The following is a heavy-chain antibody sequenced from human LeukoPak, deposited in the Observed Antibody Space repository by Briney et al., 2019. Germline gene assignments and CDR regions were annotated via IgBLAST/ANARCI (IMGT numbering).Heavy chain of an antibody. CDR2: NYTSGST. CDR1: GGSISCYY. V-gene: IGHV4-4*07. CDR3: ARAPTGYSSSYDY. D-gene: IGHD6-13*01. J-gene: IGHJ4*02. Sequence: PSETLFLTCTVSGGSISCYYWSWIRQPAGKGLEWIGRNYTSGSTNYNPFLKSRVTMSVDTSKNQFSLKLSSVTAADTAVYYCARAPTGYSSSYDYWGQGTLVTVSS.